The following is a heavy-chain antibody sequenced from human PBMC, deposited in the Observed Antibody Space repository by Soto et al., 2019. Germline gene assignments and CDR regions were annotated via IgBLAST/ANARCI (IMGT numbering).Heavy chain of an antibody. D-gene: IGHD1-26*01. CDR2: ISYDGSNK. CDR1: GFTFSSYA. CDR3: AKSSPYSGATRRFDY. J-gene: IGHJ4*02. V-gene: IGHV3-30-3*02. Sequence: VQLLESGGGLVQPGGSLRLSCAASGFTFSSYAMHWVRQAPGKGLEWVAVISYDGSNKYYADFVKGRFTISRDNSKNTLYLQMNSLRAEDTAVYYCAKSSPYSGATRRFDYWGQGTLVTVSS.